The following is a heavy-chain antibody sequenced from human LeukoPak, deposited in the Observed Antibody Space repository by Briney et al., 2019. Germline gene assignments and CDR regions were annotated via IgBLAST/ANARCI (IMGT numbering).Heavy chain of an antibody. CDR1: GYTFTGYY. D-gene: IGHD1-14*01. CDR3: ARNHGEYWYFDL. Sequence: GASVKVSCKASGYTFTGYYMHWVRQAPGPGLEWMGWINPNSGGTNYAQKFQGRVTMTRDTSISTAYMELSRLRSDDAAVYYCARNHGEYWYFDLWGRGTLVTVSS. CDR2: INPNSGGT. V-gene: IGHV1-2*02. J-gene: IGHJ2*01.